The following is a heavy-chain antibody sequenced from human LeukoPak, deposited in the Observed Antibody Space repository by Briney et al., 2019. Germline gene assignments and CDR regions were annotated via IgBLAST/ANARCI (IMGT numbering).Heavy chain of an antibody. CDR2: INSDGSST. D-gene: IGHD2-2*01. CDR3: ARGVGYCSSTSCYWWFDP. CDR1: GFPFSSYW. Sequence: PGGSLRLSCAASGFPFSSYWMHWVRQAPGKGLVWVSRINSDGSSTSYADSVKGRFTISRDNAKNTLYLQMNSLRAEDTAVYYCARGVGYCSSTSCYWWFDPWGQGTLVTVSS. J-gene: IGHJ5*02. V-gene: IGHV3-74*01.